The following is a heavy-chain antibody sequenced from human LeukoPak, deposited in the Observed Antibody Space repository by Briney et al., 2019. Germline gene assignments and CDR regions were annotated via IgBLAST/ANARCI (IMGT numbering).Heavy chain of an antibody. D-gene: IGHD3-10*01. CDR1: GFNFRSYA. Sequence: GGSLRLSCAASGFNFRSYAMSWVRQAPGKGLEWVSGITGSGGATYYADSVKGRFTISRDNSKNTLYLQVDTLRAEDTALYYCAKDIGSGSYQFDYWGQGTLVTVSS. CDR2: ITGSGGAT. J-gene: IGHJ4*02. CDR3: AKDIGSGSYQFDY. V-gene: IGHV3-23*01.